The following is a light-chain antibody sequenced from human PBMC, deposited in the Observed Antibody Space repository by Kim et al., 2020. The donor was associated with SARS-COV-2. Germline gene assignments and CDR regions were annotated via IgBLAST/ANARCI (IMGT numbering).Light chain of an antibody. CDR3: QKYNNWPRNT. Sequence: ASPGERATLACRASQSVSSNLAWYQQKPGQAPRLLIYGASTRATGIPARFSGSGSGTEFTLTISSLQSEDFAVYYCQKYNNWPRNTFGQGTKLEI. V-gene: IGKV3-15*01. CDR1: QSVSSN. CDR2: GAS. J-gene: IGKJ2*01.